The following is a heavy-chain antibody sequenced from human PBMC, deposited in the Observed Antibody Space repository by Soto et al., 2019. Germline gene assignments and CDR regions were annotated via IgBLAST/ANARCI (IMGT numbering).Heavy chain of an antibody. CDR3: ARESGGATATLDYYYFYMDV. V-gene: IGHV1-2*04. CDR1: GDRFTDYY. Sequence: QVQLVQSGAEVKEPGASVTVSCRASGDRFTDYYMHWVRQAPGQGLEWMGWINPNSGVTKYAQKFQGWVNVTRGTSIRTVYMQLSKLGFDDTAIYYCARESGGATATLDYYYFYMDVWGTGTTVTVSS. D-gene: IGHD5-12*01. J-gene: IGHJ6*03. CDR2: INPNSGVT.